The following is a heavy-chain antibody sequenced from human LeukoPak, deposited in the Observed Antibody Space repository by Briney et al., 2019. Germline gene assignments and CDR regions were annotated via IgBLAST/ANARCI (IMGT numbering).Heavy chain of an antibody. CDR2: IYHSGST. V-gene: IGHV4-4*02. D-gene: IGHD2-15*01. Sequence: SETLSLTCAVSGGSISSSNWWSSVRQPPGKGLEWIGQIYHSGSTNYNPSLKSRVTISVDKSKNKFSLKLRSVTAADTAVYYCARPLSLGYCSGGSCYGRGAWFDRWGQGSLVTVSS. CDR1: GGSISSSNW. J-gene: IGHJ5*02. CDR3: ARPLSLGYCSGGSCYGRGAWFDR.